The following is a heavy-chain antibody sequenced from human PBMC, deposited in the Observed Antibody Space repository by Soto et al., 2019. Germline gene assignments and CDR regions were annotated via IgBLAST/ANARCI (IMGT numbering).Heavy chain of an antibody. CDR1: GGSISSGGYY. V-gene: IGHV4-31*03. J-gene: IGHJ4*02. D-gene: IGHD6-13*01. Sequence: SETLSLTCTVSGGSISSGGYYWSWIRQHPGKGLEWIGYIYYSGSTYYNPSLKSRVTISVDTSKNRFSLKLSSVTAADTAVYYCARVPYIAAAGTLRFLFDYWGQGTLVTVSS. CDR2: IYYSGST. CDR3: ARVPYIAAAGTLRFLFDY.